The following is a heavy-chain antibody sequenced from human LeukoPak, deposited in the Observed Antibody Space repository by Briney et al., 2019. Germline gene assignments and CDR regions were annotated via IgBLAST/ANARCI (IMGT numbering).Heavy chain of an antibody. CDR3: AREEASYCSSTSCYGIDY. V-gene: IGHV4-61*01. CDR1: GGSVSSGSYY. Sequence: KPSETLSLTCTVSGGSVSSGSYYWSWIRQPPGKGLEWFGYIYYSGSTNYNPSLKSRVTISVDTSKNQFSLKLSSVTAADTAVYYCAREEASYCSSTSCYGIDYWGQGTLVTVSS. D-gene: IGHD2-2*01. J-gene: IGHJ4*02. CDR2: IYYSGST.